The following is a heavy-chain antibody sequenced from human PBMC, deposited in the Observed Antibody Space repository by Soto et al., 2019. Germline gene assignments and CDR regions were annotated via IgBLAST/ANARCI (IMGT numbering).Heavy chain of an antibody. Sequence: QVQLVQSGAEVKKPGSSVKVSCEAPGGTFDHAAITWVRQAPGQGLEWVGGINPMFNSTHYAQKFQGRVTITAAAVTSTAFMELRGLTSDDTAVYYCARQIFAADYWGQGTLLVVSP. J-gene: IGHJ4*02. CDR3: ARQIFAADY. CDR2: INPMFNST. D-gene: IGHD3-9*01. V-gene: IGHV1-69*01. CDR1: GGTFDHAA.